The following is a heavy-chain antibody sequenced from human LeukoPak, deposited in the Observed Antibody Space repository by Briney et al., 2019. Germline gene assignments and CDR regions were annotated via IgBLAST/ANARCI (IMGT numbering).Heavy chain of an antibody. CDR2: IRSKANSYAT. CDR3: TGRGPTAAAPDY. D-gene: IGHD6-13*01. Sequence: GGSLKLSCAASGFTFSGSAMHWVRQASGKRLEWVGRIRSKANSYATAYAASVKGRFTISRDDSKNTAYLQMNSLRTEDTAVYFFTGRGPTAAAPDYWGQGTLVTVPS. CDR1: GFTFSGSA. V-gene: IGHV3-73*01. J-gene: IGHJ4*02.